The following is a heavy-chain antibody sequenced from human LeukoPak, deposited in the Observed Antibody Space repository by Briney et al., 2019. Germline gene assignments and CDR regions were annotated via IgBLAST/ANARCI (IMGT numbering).Heavy chain of an antibody. D-gene: IGHD2-2*01. CDR1: GGTFSSYA. J-gene: IGHJ6*03. Sequence: ASVKVSCKASGGTFSSYAISWVRQAPGQGLEWMGGIIPIFGTANYAQKFQGRVTITADESTSTAYMELSSLRSEDTAVYYCARAADYCSSTSCSQYYYYYYMDVWGKGTTVTVSS. CDR3: ARAADYCSSTSCSQYYYYYYMDV. CDR2: IIPIFGTA. V-gene: IGHV1-69*13.